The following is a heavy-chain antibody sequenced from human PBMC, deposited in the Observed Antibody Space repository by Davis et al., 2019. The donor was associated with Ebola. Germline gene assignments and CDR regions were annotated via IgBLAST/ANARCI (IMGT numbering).Heavy chain of an antibody. CDR3: ARGLLWFGKRYYYGMDV. CDR2: IIPILGIA. D-gene: IGHD3-10*01. J-gene: IGHJ6*04. CDR1: GYTFTSYG. V-gene: IGHV1-69*04. Sequence: AASVKVSCKASGYTFTSYGISWVRQAPGQGLEWMGRIIPILGIANYAQKFQGRVTITADKSTSTAYMELSSLRSEDTAVYYCARGLLWFGKRYYYGMDVWGKGTTVTVSS.